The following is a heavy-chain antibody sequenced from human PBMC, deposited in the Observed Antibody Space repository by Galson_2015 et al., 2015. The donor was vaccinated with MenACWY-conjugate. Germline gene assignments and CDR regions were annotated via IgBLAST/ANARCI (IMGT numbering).Heavy chain of an antibody. CDR2: IYHSDST. V-gene: IGHV4-31*03. CDR3: ARDLDY. J-gene: IGHJ4*02. CDR1: GDSMTSGNHY. Sequence: TLSLTCTVSGDSMTSGNHYWSWIRQFPGKGLEWLGYIYHSDSTYYSPSLKSRVFMSKDTSKSQVSLRLSSVTAADTAVYYCARDLDYWGQGALVIVSS.